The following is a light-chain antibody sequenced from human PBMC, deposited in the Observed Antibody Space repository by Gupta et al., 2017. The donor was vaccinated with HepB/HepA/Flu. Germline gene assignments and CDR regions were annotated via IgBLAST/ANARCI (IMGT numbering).Light chain of an antibody. V-gene: IGKV1-5*03. CDR2: MAS. CDR3: QQDSSYPQT. J-gene: IGKJ1*01. Sequence: VGDRVTITCRASQSINTWLAWYQQKPGKAPKLLIYMASSLESGVPSRFSGSGSETEFTLTVSGLQPDDFATYYCQQDSSYPQTFGQGTKVEIK. CDR1: QSINTW.